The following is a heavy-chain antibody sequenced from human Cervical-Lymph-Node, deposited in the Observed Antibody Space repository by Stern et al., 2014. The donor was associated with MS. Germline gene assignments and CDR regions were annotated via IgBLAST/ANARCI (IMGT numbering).Heavy chain of an antibody. J-gene: IGHJ4*02. Sequence: QVQLVQSGAEVQKPGSSVKVSCRASGGTFSSSDISWVRQAPGQGLEWMGGIIPIIGTANYAQKYQGRVTITADESTSTAYMELSSLRSEDTAIYYCALAGFGHYFEYWGQGTLVTVSS. CDR2: IIPIIGTA. D-gene: IGHD3-10*01. CDR3: ALAGFGHYFEY. CDR1: GGTFSSSD. V-gene: IGHV1-69*01.